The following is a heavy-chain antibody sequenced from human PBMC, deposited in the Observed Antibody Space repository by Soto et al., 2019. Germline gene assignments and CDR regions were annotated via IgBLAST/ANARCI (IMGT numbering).Heavy chain of an antibody. J-gene: IGHJ6*02. V-gene: IGHV3-30-3*01. CDR3: AREDDYGYRYLTYGLEV. CDR1: VFTFNIYA. D-gene: IGHD4-17*01. CDR2: ISFDGTKK. Sequence: GGSLRLSCASSVFTFNIYALHCVRHSPGKCLEWVAVISFDGTKKYYSDSVKGRFTISRDNLKNTLYLQMNNLRVEDAALYFCAREDDYGYRYLTYGLEVWGQGTTVTVSS.